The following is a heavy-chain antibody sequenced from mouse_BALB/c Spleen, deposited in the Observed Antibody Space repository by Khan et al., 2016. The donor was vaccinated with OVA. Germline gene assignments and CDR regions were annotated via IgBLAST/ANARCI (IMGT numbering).Heavy chain of an antibody. J-gene: IGHJ3*01. V-gene: IGHV5-6-5*01. CDR2: ISSGGST. Sequence: EVQLVESGGGLVKPGGFLKLSCAASGFTFSNYAMSWVRQTPEKRLEWVASISSGGSTSYPDSVKGRFTISRDNDRNILYLQMSSLRSEDTAMYYGARDYWFTYWGQGTLVTVSA. CDR1: GFTFSNYA. CDR3: ARDYWFTY.